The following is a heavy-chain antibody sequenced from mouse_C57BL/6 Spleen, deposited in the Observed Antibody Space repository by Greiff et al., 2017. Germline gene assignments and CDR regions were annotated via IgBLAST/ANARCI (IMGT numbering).Heavy chain of an antibody. V-gene: IGHV1-42*01. CDR1: GYSFTGYY. CDR3: ARGGYYLEY. Sequence: EVQLQQSGPELVKPGASVKISCKASGYSFTGYYMNWVKQSPEKSLEWIGEINPSTGGTTYNQKFKAKATLTVDKSSSTAYMQLKSLTSEDSAVYYCARGGYYLEYWGQGTSVTVSS. CDR2: INPSTGGT. J-gene: IGHJ4*01. D-gene: IGHD2-3*01.